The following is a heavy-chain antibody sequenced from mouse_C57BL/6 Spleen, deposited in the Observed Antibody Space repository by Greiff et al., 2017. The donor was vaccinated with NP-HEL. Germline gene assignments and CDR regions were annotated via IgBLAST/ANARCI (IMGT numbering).Heavy chain of an antibody. CDR1: GYTFTSYW. J-gene: IGHJ4*01. CDR2: IDPSDSYT. D-gene: IGHD2-4*01. V-gene: IGHV1-50*01. CDR3: ARTGDYDDAMDY. Sequence: QVQLQQSGAELVKPGASVKLSCKASGYTFTSYWMQWVKQRPGQGLEWIGEIDPSDSYTNYNQKFKGKATLPVDTSSSTAYMQLSSLTYEDAAVYYCARTGDYDDAMDYWGQGTSVTVSS.